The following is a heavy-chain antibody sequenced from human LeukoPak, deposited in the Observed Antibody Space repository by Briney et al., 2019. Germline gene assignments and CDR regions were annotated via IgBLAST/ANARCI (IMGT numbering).Heavy chain of an antibody. CDR1: GGSFSGKY. J-gene: IGHJ4*02. Sequence: SETLSLTCAVSGGSFSGKYWTWIRQPPGKGLEWIGEITYSGSIYYNPSLKSRVTISVDTSKNQFSLKCNSVTAADTAVYYCARDLMTWGQGTLVTVSS. V-gene: IGHV4-34*01. CDR3: ARDLMT. CDR2: ITYSGSI.